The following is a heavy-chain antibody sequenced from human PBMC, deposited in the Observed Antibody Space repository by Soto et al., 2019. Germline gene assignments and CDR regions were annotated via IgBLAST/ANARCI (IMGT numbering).Heavy chain of an antibody. CDR2: IYYSGST. CDR1: GGSISSYY. J-gene: IGHJ4*02. Sequence: SSETLSLTCTVSGGSISSYYWSWIRQPPGKGLEWIGYIYYSGSTNYNPSLKSRVTISVDTSKNQFSLKLSSVTAADTAVYYCARVIAAAAPYYFDYWGQGTLVTGSS. V-gene: IGHV4-59*01. D-gene: IGHD6-13*01. CDR3: ARVIAAAAPYYFDY.